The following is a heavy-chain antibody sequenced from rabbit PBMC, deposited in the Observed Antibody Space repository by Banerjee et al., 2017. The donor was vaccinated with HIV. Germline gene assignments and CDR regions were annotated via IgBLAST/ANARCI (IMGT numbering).Heavy chain of an antibody. V-gene: IGHV1S45*01. J-gene: IGHJ4*01. CDR1: GFDFSSYG. Sequence: QEQLEESGGDLVKPEGSLKLSCKASGFDFSSYGVSWVRQAPGKGLEWIACIYAGSSGTTYYASWAKGRFTISKSTSLNTVDLKMTSLTAADTATYFCARDTDNTGDGYASFNLWGQGTLVTVS. CDR3: ARDTDNTGDGYASFNL. D-gene: IGHD6-1*01. CDR2: IYAGSSGTT.